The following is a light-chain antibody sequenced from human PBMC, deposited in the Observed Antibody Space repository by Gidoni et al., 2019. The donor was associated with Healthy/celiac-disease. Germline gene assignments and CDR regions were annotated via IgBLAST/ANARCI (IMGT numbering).Light chain of an antibody. V-gene: IGKV1-39*01. Sequence: DIQMTQSPSSLSASVGDRVTITCRASQSISSYLNWYQQKPGKAPKLLIYAASSLQSGVPSRFSGSGSGTDFTLTISSLQPEDFATYYCQQSYSRVTFXQXTKVEIK. CDR3: QQSYSRVT. CDR2: AAS. J-gene: IGKJ1*01. CDR1: QSISSY.